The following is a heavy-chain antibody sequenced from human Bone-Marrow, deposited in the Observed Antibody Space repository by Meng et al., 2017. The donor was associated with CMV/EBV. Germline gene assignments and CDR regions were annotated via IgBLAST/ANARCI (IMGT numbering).Heavy chain of an antibody. V-gene: IGHV4-34*01. CDR1: GGSFSGYY. CDR3: ARGTIVVVPAAIGQSGYYYYYGMDV. CDR2: INHSGST. D-gene: IGHD2-2*01. Sequence: SETLSLTCAVYGGSFSGYYWSWIRQPPGKGLEWIGEINHSGSTNYNPSLKSRVTISVDTSKNQFSLKLSSVTAADTAVYYCARGTIVVVPAAIGQSGYYYYYGMDVWGQGNTVTVSS. J-gene: IGHJ6*02.